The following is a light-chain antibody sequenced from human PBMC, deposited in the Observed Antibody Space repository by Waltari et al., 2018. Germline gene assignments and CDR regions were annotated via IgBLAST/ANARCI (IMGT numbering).Light chain of an antibody. Sequence: QSLLTQAPSASGTPGPRVTISCYGRDSNIGENTVGWFRQLPGTAPKLLIYANRQRPSGVPDRFSGSKSGTSASLDIIGLQSDDEADYFCATWDDSLNAVVFGGGTRLTVL. CDR1: DSNIGENT. J-gene: IGLJ2*01. CDR2: ANR. CDR3: ATWDDSLNAVV. V-gene: IGLV1-44*01.